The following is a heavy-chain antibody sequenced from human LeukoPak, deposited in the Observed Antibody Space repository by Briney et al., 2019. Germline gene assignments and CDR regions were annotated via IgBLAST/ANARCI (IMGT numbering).Heavy chain of an antibody. D-gene: IGHD3-10*01. J-gene: IGHJ5*02. CDR2: IYTSGST. V-gene: IGHV4-4*07. Sequence: SETLSLTCTVSGGSISSYYWSWIQQPAGKGLEWIGRIYTSGSTNYNPSLKSRVTMSVDTSKNQFSLKLSSVTAADTAVYYCAGGYYYGSGSYGWFDPWGQGTLVTVSS. CDR3: AGGYYYGSGSYGWFDP. CDR1: GGSISSYY.